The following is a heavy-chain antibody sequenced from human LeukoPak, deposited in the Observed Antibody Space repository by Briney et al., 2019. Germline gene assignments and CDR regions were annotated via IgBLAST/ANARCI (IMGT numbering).Heavy chain of an antibody. Sequence: GGSLRLSRAASGFTFSSYSMNWVRQAPGKGLEWVSSISSSSSYIYYADSVKGRFTISRDNAKNSLYLQMNSLRAEDTAVYYCAYGSGSVLDYWGQGTLVTVSS. V-gene: IGHV3-21*01. J-gene: IGHJ4*02. D-gene: IGHD3-10*01. CDR2: ISSSSSYI. CDR3: AYGSGSVLDY. CDR1: GFTFSSYS.